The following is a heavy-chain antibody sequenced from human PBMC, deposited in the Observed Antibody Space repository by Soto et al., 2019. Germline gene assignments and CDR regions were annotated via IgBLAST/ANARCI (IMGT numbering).Heavy chain of an antibody. Sequence: QVQVVQSGAEVKKPGSSVKVSCKISGGTFDMYALNWVRQAPGQGLEWMGGIIPTFSISKYARKFQGRVTITADGSTRTTYLELSSLRSDDTALYYCANGPFTMTGSYFDYWGQGTQVTVSS. J-gene: IGHJ4*02. CDR2: IIPTFSIS. V-gene: IGHV1-69*01. CDR3: ANGPFTMTGSYFDY. D-gene: IGHD3-22*01. CDR1: GGTFDMYA.